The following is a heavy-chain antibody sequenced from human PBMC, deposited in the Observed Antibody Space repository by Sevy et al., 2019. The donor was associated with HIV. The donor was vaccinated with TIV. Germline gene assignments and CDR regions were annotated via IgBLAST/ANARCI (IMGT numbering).Heavy chain of an antibody. Sequence: GESLKISCAASGFTVNSNYMTWVRQAPGKGLEGVSVIHSDDTTYHADCVKDRFTISRDNFTNTLYLHMSSLRAEDTAVYYCARGKRGYGYALNYWGQGTLVTVSS. D-gene: IGHD5-18*01. V-gene: IGHV3-66*01. CDR3: ARGKRGYGYALNY. CDR2: IHSDDTT. CDR1: GFTVNSNY. J-gene: IGHJ4*02.